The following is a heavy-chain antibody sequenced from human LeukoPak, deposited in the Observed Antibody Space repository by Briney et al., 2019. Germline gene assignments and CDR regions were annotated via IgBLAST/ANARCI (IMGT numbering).Heavy chain of an antibody. CDR3: ASSFTLLEIYCSSTSCAHPPFAY. V-gene: IGHV4-34*01. D-gene: IGHD2-2*01. Sequence: SETLSLTCAVYGGSFSGYYWSWIRQPPGKGLEWIGEINHSGSTNYNPSLKTRVTISVDTSKIQFSLKLSSVTAADTAVYYCASSFTLLEIYCSSTSCAHPPFAYWGQGTLVTVSS. J-gene: IGHJ4*02. CDR2: INHSGST. CDR1: GGSFSGYY.